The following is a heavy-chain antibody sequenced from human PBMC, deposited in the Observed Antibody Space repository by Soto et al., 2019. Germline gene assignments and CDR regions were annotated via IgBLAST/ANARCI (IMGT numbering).Heavy chain of an antibody. V-gene: IGHV3-23*01. Sequence: GGSLRLSCAASGFTFSSYAMSWVRQPPGKGLEWVSVISGSGGATHYADSVKGRFTTSRDNSKNTLYVQMNSLRVEDTAVYYCAKGPTSVTTRWFDPWGQGILVTVSS. J-gene: IGHJ5*02. CDR2: ISGSGGAT. D-gene: IGHD4-17*01. CDR1: GFTFSSYA. CDR3: AKGPTSVTTRWFDP.